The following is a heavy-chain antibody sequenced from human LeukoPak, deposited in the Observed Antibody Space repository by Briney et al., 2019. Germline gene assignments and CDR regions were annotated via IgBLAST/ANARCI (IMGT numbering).Heavy chain of an antibody. D-gene: IGHD5-24*01. CDR1: GGTFSSYA. CDR2: IIPILGIA. J-gene: IGHJ4*02. V-gene: IGHV1-69*04. Sequence: SVKDSCKASGGTFSSYAISWVRQAPGQGLEWMGRIIPILGIANYAQKFQGRVTITADKSTSTAYMELSSLRSEDTAVYYCARLVEMATALIFDYWGQGTLVTVSS. CDR3: ARLVEMATALIFDY.